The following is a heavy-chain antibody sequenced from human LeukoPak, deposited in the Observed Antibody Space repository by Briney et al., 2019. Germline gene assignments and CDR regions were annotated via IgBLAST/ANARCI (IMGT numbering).Heavy chain of an antibody. J-gene: IGHJ6*03. V-gene: IGHV1-2*02. D-gene: IGHD6-19*01. Sequence: ASVKVSCKASGYTFTSYYIHWVRQAPGQGLEWMGWINPNTGATKYPQKFHARVTMTRDTSISTAYMELSRLRSDDTAVYYCAREGSSGSYYYYMAVWGKGTTVSISS. CDR2: INPNTGAT. CDR1: GYTFTSYY. CDR3: AREGSSGSYYYYMAV.